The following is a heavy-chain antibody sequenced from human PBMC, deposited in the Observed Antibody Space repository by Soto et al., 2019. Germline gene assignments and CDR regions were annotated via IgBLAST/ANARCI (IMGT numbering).Heavy chain of an antibody. CDR1: GGSISSYY. V-gene: IGHV4-59*01. D-gene: IGHD3-22*01. CDR3: ARTYDGSGPNSGGYSFDI. J-gene: IGHJ3*02. Sequence: QVQLQESGPGLVKPSETLSLTCSVSGGSISSYYWSWIRQPPGKGLEWIAYIYYSVTSYNPSLKIRVPISLDTSKNQFYLKLSSVTAADTAVYYCARTYDGSGPNSGGYSFDIWGQGTMVTVSS. CDR2: IYYSVT.